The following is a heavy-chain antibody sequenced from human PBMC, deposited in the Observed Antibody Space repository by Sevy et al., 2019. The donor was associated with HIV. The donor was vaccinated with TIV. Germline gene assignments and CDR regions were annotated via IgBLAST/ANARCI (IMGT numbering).Heavy chain of an antibody. D-gene: IGHD1-26*01. Sequence: SETLSLTCTVSGGSISSSGYYWGWVRQPPGKGLEWIGSIYYSGNTYYNPSLKSRVTISVDTSKNQFSLNLTSVTAADTAVYYCAKHPSSFYFDYWGQGTLVTVSS. CDR3: AKHPSSFYFDY. CDR1: GGSISSSGYY. CDR2: IYYSGNT. V-gene: IGHV4-39*01. J-gene: IGHJ4*02.